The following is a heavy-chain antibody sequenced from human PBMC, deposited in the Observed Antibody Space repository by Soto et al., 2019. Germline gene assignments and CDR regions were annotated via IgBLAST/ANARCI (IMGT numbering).Heavy chain of an antibody. CDR3: ARGGSSSDNGMDV. CDR2: ISSRSYTI. CDR1: GFSFSTYS. D-gene: IGHD6-6*01. Sequence: EVQLVESGGGLVQPGGSLRLSCAASGFSFSTYSINWVRQAPGKGLEWVSYISSRSYTIYYVDSVKGRFTISRDNAKNSLYLQMNSLRDEDTAVYYCARGGSSSDNGMDVWGQGTTVTVSS. V-gene: IGHV3-48*02. J-gene: IGHJ6*02.